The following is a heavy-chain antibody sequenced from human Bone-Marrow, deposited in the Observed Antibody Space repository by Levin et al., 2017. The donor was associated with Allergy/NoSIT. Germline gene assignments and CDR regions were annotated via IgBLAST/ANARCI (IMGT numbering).Heavy chain of an antibody. CDR2: IDWDDDK. Sequence: SGPTLVKPTQTLTLTCSFSGFSLNARGMCVTWIRQPPGKALEWLALIDWDDDKFYSTSLRTRLTISKDTSTNQVVLTMTNMDPLDTATYYCARIVKFYATSGYYFENDYWGQGILVAVSS. CDR1: GFSLNARGMC. CDR3: ARIVKFYATSGYYFENDY. J-gene: IGHJ4*02. V-gene: IGHV2-70*01. D-gene: IGHD3-22*01.